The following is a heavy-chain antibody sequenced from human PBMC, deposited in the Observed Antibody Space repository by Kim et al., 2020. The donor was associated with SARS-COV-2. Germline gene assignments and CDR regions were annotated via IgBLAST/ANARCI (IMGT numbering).Heavy chain of an antibody. V-gene: IGHV3-48*02. J-gene: IGHJ6*02. CDR2: ISGINGAI. CDR3: ARDAPGLDV. CDR1: AVTFNTDS. Sequence: GGSLRLSCVGSAVTFNTDSFNWVRQAPGKGLEWVSYISGINGAIYYADSVRGRFTVSRDSDKNSMYLQMNSLRDGDTAVYYCARDAPGLDVWGQGTTVTV.